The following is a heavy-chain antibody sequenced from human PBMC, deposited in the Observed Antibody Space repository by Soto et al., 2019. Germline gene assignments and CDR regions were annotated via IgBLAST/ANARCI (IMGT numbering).Heavy chain of an antibody. CDR1: GFIFCTHC. V-gene: IGHV3-7*01. D-gene: IGHD4-17*01. Sequence: EVQLVESGGGLVQPGGSLRLSCTASGFIFCTHCITWAHHGPGKGLEWLATIKPDAAVAYYPDSAKGGFTISRDNAKNSVYLQMKSLSDDDTAVFYIANDGVWPVGYWCQGNLVTVSS. CDR2: IKPDAAVA. J-gene: IGHJ4*01. CDR3: ANDGVWPVGY.